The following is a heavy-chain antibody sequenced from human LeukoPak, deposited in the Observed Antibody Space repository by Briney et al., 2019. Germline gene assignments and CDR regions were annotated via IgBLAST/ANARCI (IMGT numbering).Heavy chain of an antibody. CDR2: IYSGGST. V-gene: IGHV3-66*01. Sequence: AGSLRLSCAASGFTFSSNYMSWVRQAPGKGLEWVSVIYSGGSTYYADSVKGRFTISRDNAKNTLYLQMNSMRAEDTAVYYCASSIAAAGFDLFDPWGQGTLVTVSS. CDR3: ASSIAAAGFDLFDP. CDR1: GFTFSSNY. D-gene: IGHD6-13*01. J-gene: IGHJ5*02.